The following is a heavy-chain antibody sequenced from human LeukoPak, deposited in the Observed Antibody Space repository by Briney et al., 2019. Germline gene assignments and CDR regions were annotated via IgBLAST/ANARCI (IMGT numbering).Heavy chain of an antibody. V-gene: IGHV3-30*03. CDR2: ISYDGSNK. Sequence: GRSLRLSCAASGFTFSSYGMHWVRQAPGKGLEWVAVISYDGSNKDFADSLKGRFTISRDNSKSTLYLQMNSLRAEDTAVYYCARDYYDSSGYYQVSYWGQGTLVTVSS. CDR1: GFTFSSYG. D-gene: IGHD3-22*01. CDR3: ARDYYDSSGYYQVSY. J-gene: IGHJ4*02.